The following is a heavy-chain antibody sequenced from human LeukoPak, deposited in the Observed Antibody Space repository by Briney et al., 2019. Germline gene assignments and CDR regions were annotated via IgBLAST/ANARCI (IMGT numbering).Heavy chain of an antibody. CDR3: AKDKRVVGATTGPYYFDY. CDR2: IRYDGSNK. J-gene: IGHJ4*02. V-gene: IGHV3-30*02. CDR1: GFTFSSYG. D-gene: IGHD1-26*01. Sequence: PGGSLRLSCAASGFTFSSYGMHWVRQAPGKGLEWVAFIRYDGSNKYYADSVKGRFTISGDNSKNTLYLQMNSLRAEDTAVYYCAKDKRVVGATTGPYYFDYWGQGTLVTVSS.